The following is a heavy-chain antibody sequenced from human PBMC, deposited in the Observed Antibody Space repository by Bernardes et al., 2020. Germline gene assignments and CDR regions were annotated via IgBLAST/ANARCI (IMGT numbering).Heavy chain of an antibody. CDR3: VKGGGRDLQDAFDI. Sequence: GGSLRLSCSASGFTFSSYAMHWVRQAPGRGLEYVSTILNNGRNTYYADSVKGRFTISRDNSKNSLDLQMSSLRTDDTAVYYCVKGGGRDLQDAFDIWGQGTMVTVSS. V-gene: IGHV3-64D*06. CDR2: ILNNGRNT. CDR1: GFTFSSYA. J-gene: IGHJ3*02. D-gene: IGHD3-10*01.